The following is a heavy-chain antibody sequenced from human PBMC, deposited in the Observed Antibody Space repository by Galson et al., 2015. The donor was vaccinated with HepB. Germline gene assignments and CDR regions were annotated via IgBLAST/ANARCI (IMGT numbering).Heavy chain of an antibody. J-gene: IGHJ4*02. CDR3: ARDRRGYSSAWLFDY. V-gene: IGHV3-30-3*01. CDR1: GFTFSTYA. D-gene: IGHD6-19*01. Sequence: SLRLSCAASGFTFSTYAMHWVRQAPVKGLEWVAVISNDGSNKYYADSVKGRLTISRDTSKNTLYLQMNSLRPEDTAVYYCARDRRGYSSAWLFDYWGQGTLVTVSS. CDR2: ISNDGSNK.